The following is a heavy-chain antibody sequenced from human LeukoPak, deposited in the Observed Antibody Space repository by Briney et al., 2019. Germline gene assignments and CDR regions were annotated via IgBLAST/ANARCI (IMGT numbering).Heavy chain of an antibody. Sequence: ASVKISCKASGYSFTSYGISWVRQAPGQGLEWMGWISVYNGNTNYAQKLQGRVTMTTDTSTRTAYMELRSLRSDDTAVYYCASRTRNCSSTSCQVFDYWGQGTLVTVSS. CDR1: GYSFTSYG. CDR2: ISVYNGNT. D-gene: IGHD2-2*01. J-gene: IGHJ4*02. V-gene: IGHV1-18*01. CDR3: ASRTRNCSSTSCQVFDY.